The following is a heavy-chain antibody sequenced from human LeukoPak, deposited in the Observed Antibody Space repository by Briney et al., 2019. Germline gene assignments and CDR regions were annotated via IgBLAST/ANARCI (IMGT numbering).Heavy chain of an antibody. CDR1: GFTIATKY. CDR3: ARLGDHYHWNLDL. J-gene: IGHJ2*01. Sequence: GGSLRLSCAASGFTIATKYMNWVRQAPGKGLEWVSIIYSGATTNYADSVRGRFTISRDTSKNTVSLQLNSLRAEDTAVYFCARLGDHYHWNLDLWGRGTLVTVSS. CDR2: IYSGATT. D-gene: IGHD3-10*01. V-gene: IGHV3-53*01.